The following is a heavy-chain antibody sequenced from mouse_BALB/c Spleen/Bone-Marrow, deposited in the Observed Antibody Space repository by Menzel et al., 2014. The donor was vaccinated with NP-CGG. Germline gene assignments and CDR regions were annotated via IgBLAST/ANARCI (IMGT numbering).Heavy chain of an antibody. CDR3: ARDSLYYYGSSYGYFDV. J-gene: IGHJ1*01. Sequence: EVQGVESGGGLMKPGGSLKLSCAASGFTFSDYYMYWVRQTPEKRLEWVATISNGSSYTYYPDSVKGRFTISRDNAKNNLYLQMSSLKSEDTAMYYCARDSLYYYGSSYGYFDVWGAGTTVTVSS. V-gene: IGHV5-4*02. D-gene: IGHD1-1*01. CDR1: GFTFSDYY. CDR2: ISNGSSYT.